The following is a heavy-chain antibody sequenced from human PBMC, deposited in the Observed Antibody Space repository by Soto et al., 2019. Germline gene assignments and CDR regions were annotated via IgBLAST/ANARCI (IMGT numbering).Heavy chain of an antibody. V-gene: IGHV4-34*01. CDR3: AREYYYDSSGPYDP. CDR1: GGSFSGYY. J-gene: IGHJ5*02. CDR2: INHSGRT. D-gene: IGHD3-22*01. Sequence: SETLSLTCAGYGGSFSGYYLSWIRQPPGKGLEWIGGINHSGRTNYNPSLKSRVTISVDTSKNQFSLKLSSVTAADTAVYYCAREYYYDSSGPYDPWGQGTLVTVSS.